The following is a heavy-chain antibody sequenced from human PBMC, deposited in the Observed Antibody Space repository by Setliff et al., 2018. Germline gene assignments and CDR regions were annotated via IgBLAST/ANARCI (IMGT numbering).Heavy chain of an antibody. D-gene: IGHD3-16*02. Sequence: SETLRLSCAASGFTFSTYAMSWVRQSPGKGLEWIGESDHGGNTTIHPSLKSRLTMSVDTSKNQFSLKLTSVTAADTAVYYCRLWSHSYHNDYWGQGTLVTVSS. J-gene: IGHJ4*02. CDR3: RLWSHSYHNDY. V-gene: IGHV4-34*08. CDR2: SDHGGNT. CDR1: GFTFSTYA.